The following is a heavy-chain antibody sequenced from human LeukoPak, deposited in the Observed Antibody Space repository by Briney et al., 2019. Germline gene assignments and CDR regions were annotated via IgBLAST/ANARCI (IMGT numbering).Heavy chain of an antibody. V-gene: IGHV3-49*03. CDR3: TRGGANRNALDI. CDR1: GFTFGDYS. Sequence: GGSLRLSCTASGFTFGDYSMSWFRQAPGKGLEWVGLIRSKAYGGTTEYAAPVKGRFITSRDDSKSIAYLQMSSLKTEDTAVYYCTRGGANRNALDIWGQGTMVTVSS. J-gene: IGHJ3*02. CDR2: IRSKAYGGTT. D-gene: IGHD1-26*01.